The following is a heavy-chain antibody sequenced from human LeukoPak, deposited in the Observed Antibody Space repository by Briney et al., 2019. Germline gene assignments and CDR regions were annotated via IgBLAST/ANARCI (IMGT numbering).Heavy chain of an antibody. CDR2: TYYRSKWYN. Sequence: SQTLSLTCAISGDSVSSNSAAWNWIRQSPSRGLEWLGRTYYRSKWYNDYAVSVKSRITINPDTSKNQFSLQLDSVTPEDAAVYYCARGRGYSGYEAFDIWGQGTMVTVSS. CDR1: GDSVSSNSAA. CDR3: ARGRGYSGYEAFDI. J-gene: IGHJ3*02. D-gene: IGHD5-12*01. V-gene: IGHV6-1*01.